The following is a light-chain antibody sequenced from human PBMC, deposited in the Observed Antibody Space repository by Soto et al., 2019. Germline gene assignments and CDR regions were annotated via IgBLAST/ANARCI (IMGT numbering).Light chain of an antibody. V-gene: IGKV1-6*01. CDR1: QGIRND. CDR2: AAS. CDR3: LQEYNYPLT. J-gene: IGKJ4*01. Sequence: AIPVTQSPSSLSASIGDRVTITCRASQGIRNDLGWYQQKPGKAPKLLIYAASSLHSGVPSRFSGNVSGTDYTLTISSLQPEDFATYYCLQEYNYPLTFGGGTKVEIK.